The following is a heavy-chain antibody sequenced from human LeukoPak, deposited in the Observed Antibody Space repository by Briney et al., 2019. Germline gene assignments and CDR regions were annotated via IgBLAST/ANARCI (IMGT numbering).Heavy chain of an antibody. J-gene: IGHJ5*02. CDR3: ARVPAHYCTSTSCVDSWLAP. Sequence: SETLCLTCTVSGGAPHRYCRAWIRQTPGKGLEWIGHISHSGSTSYNPSLKSRVTISIDTSKSHFSLKLSPVTAADTAVYYCARVPAHYCTSTSCVDSWLAPWGQGTLVTASS. V-gene: IGHV4-59*08. D-gene: IGHD2-2*01. CDR2: ISHSGST. CDR1: GGAPHRYC.